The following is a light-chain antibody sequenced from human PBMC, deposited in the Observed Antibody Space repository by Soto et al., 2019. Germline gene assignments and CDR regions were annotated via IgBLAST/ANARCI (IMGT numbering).Light chain of an antibody. V-gene: IGKV3D-15*01. CDR1: QSVSSN. CDR3: QQGSNWPPWT. J-gene: IGKJ1*01. CDR2: GAS. Sequence: ELVITQSPATLSVSPGERATLSCSSSQSVSSNLAWYQQKPGQAPRLLIYGASTRATGIPARFSGSGSGTDFTLTISSLEPEDFAVYYCQQGSNWPPWTFGQGTKVDIK.